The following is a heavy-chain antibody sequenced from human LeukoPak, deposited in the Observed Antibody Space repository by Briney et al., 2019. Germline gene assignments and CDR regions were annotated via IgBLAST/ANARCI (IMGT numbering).Heavy chain of an antibody. CDR1: GFTFSSYS. J-gene: IGHJ6*03. CDR2: ISSSSSYI. D-gene: IGHD6-13*01. V-gene: IGHV3-21*01. Sequence: GGSLRLSCAASGFTFSSYSMNWVRQAPGKGLEWVSSISSSSSYIYYADSVKGRFTISRDNAKNSLYLQMNSLRAEDTAVYYCAREWSSWFKYYYYMDVWGKGTTVTVSS. CDR3: AREWSSWFKYYYYMDV.